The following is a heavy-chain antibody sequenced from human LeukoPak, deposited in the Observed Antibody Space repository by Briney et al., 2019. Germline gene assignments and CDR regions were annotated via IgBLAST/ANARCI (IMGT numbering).Heavy chain of an antibody. Sequence: GASVKVSCKASEYTFTGYYMHWVRQAPGQGLEWMGWINPNSGGTNYAQKFQGRVTMTRDTSISTAYMELSRLRSDDTAVYYCARDRDYGDSFDYWGQGTLVTVSS. D-gene: IGHD4-17*01. V-gene: IGHV1-2*02. CDR2: INPNSGGT. CDR3: ARDRDYGDSFDY. CDR1: EYTFTGYY. J-gene: IGHJ4*02.